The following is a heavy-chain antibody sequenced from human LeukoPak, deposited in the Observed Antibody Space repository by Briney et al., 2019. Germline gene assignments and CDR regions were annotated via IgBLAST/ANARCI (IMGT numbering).Heavy chain of an antibody. Sequence: SETLSLTCTVSGGSINSGNNYWSWIRQPAGKGLEWIGRIYSSGTTTYNPSLKSRVTISVDTSKNQFSLKLSSVTAADTAVYYCARVPVEMAAFDYWGQGTLVTVSS. CDR2: IYSSGTT. CDR1: GGSINSGNNY. D-gene: IGHD5-24*01. CDR3: ARVPVEMAAFDY. J-gene: IGHJ4*02. V-gene: IGHV4-61*02.